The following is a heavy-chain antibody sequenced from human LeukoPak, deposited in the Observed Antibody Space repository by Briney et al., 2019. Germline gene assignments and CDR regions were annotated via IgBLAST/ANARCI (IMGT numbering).Heavy chain of an antibody. CDR2: ISWNSGSI. CDR3: AKGRSYYGSGSFDY. V-gene: IGHV3-9*01. J-gene: IGHJ4*02. D-gene: IGHD3-10*01. CDR1: GFTFDDYA. Sequence: GRSLRLSCAASGFTFDDYAMHWVRQAPGKGLEWVSGISWNSGSIGYADSVKGRFTISRDNAKNSLYLQMNSQRAEDTALYYCAKGRSYYGSGSFDYWGQGTLVTVSS.